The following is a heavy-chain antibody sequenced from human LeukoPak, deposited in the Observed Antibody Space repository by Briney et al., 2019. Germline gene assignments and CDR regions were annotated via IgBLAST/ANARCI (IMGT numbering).Heavy chain of an antibody. CDR2: ITSGSNTI. Sequence: GGSLRLSCATSGFTFTSYSMSWVRHPPGKGLEWVSCITSGSNTIYYADSVKGRFTISRDNAKNSLYLQMNSLRDEDTAVYYCARSFDSWGQGTLVTVSS. CDR3: ARSFDS. CDR1: GFTFTSYS. J-gene: IGHJ4*02. V-gene: IGHV3-48*02.